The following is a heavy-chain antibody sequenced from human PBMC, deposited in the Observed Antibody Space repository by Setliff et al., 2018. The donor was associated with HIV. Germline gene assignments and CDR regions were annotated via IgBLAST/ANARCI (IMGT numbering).Heavy chain of an antibody. D-gene: IGHD5-18*01. V-gene: IGHV1-3*04. J-gene: IGHJ4*02. CDR2: SNTGNGNT. Sequence: ASVKVSCKAYGYTFTTYTIHWVRQAPGQGLEWMGWSNTGNGNTKYSQKFQGRVTISTDNSKNTLYLQMNSLRAEDTAVYYCATQLRRGYSYGSLFDYWGQGTLVTVSS. CDR1: GYTFTTYT. CDR3: ATQLRRGYSYGSLFDY.